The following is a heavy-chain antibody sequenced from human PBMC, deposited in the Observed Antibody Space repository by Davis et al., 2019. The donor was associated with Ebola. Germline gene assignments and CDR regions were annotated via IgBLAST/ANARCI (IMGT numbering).Heavy chain of an antibody. CDR2: IKQDGSEK. CDR3: AKAKGSYYYYGMDV. D-gene: IGHD1-26*01. CDR1: GFTFSSYW. J-gene: IGHJ6*02. V-gene: IGHV3-7*01. Sequence: GESLKISCAASGFTFSSYWMSWVRRAPGKGLEWVANIKQDGSEKYYADSVKGRFTISRDNSKNTLYLQMNSLRAEDTAVYYCAKAKGSYYYYGMDVWGQGTTVTVSS.